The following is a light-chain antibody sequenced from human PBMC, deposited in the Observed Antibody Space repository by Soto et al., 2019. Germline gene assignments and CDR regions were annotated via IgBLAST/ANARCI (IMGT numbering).Light chain of an antibody. V-gene: IGKV2D-29*02. Sequence: DVVMTQTPLSLSVTPGQPASISCKSSQSLLHITGETFLFWYLQKPGQSPQLLIYEVSTRVSGVPDRFSGSGSGTDFTLEISRVETDAVGIYYCMQSTQLPPPFGQGTRLG. CDR3: MQSTQLPPP. J-gene: IGKJ5*01. CDR2: EVS. CDR1: QSLLHITGETF.